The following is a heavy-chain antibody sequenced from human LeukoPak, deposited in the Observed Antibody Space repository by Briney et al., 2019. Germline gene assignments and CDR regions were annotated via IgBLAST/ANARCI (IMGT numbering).Heavy chain of an antibody. CDR2: ISYDGSNK. CDR3: ATGGDSSGWYYFDY. D-gene: IGHD6-19*01. J-gene: IGHJ4*02. Sequence: PGGSLRLSCAASGFTFSSYGMHWVRQAPGKGLEWVAVISYDGSNKYYADSVKGRFTISRDNSKNTLYLQMNSLRAEDTAVYYCATGGDSSGWYYFDYWGQGTLVTVSS. V-gene: IGHV3-30*03. CDR1: GFTFSSYG.